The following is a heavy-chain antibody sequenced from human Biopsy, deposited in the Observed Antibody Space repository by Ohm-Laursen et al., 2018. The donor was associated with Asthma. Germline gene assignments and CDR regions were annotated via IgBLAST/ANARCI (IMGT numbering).Heavy chain of an antibody. CDR1: GFAVSRDH. CDR2: IYSGGTS. D-gene: IGHD3-22*01. Sequence: TLSLTCTASGFAVSRDHMFWVRQAPGKGLEWDSVIYSGGTSHTADSVRARFTISRDYSKNTLYLQMHSLRAEDTAVYYCARGDSSNWSHYYFDYWGQGTLVTVSS. V-gene: IGHV3-53*01. CDR3: ARGDSSNWSHYYFDY. J-gene: IGHJ4*02.